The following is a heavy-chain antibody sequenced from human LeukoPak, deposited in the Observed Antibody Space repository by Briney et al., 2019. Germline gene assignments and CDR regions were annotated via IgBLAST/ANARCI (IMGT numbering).Heavy chain of an antibody. D-gene: IGHD3-22*01. V-gene: IGHV3-43D*03. CDR3: AKDVEKYSSGYYFDY. CDR1: GFTFDDYA. Sequence: PGGSLRLSCAASGFTFDDYAMHWVRQAPGKGLEWVSLISWDGGSTYYADSVKGRFTISRDNSKNSLYLQTNSLRAEDTALYYCAKDVEKYSSGYYFDYWGQGTLVTVSS. J-gene: IGHJ4*02. CDR2: ISWDGGST.